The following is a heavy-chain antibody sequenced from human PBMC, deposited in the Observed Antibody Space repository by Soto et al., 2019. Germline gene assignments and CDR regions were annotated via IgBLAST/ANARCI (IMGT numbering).Heavy chain of an antibody. CDR2: TRNKANSYTT. CDR3: AIGPMARAPGPYYYSGMAV. Sequence: PPGKGREWVGRTRNKANSYTTEYAASVKGRFTISSDDSKNSLYLQMNSLKTEDTAVYYCAIGPMARAPGPYYYSGMAVWGQGTTVPVSS. V-gene: IGHV3-72*01. D-gene: IGHD3-10*01. J-gene: IGHJ6*02.